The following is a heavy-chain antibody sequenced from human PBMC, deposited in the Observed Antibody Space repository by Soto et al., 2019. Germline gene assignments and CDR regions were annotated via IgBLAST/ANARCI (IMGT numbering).Heavy chain of an antibody. Sequence: PSETLSLTCTVSGGSISSSSYYWGWIRQPPGKGLEWIGSIYYSGSTYYNPSLKSRVTISVDTSKNQCSLKLSSVTAADTAVYYCARQGNLGYYYGSGSYYLTFYYYGMDVWGQGTKVTVSS. CDR3: ARQGNLGYYYGSGSYYLTFYYYGMDV. CDR1: GGSISSSSYY. J-gene: IGHJ6*02. V-gene: IGHV4-39*01. D-gene: IGHD3-10*01. CDR2: IYYSGST.